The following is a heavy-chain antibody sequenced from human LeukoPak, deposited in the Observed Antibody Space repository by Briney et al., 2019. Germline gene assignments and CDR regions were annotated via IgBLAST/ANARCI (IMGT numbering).Heavy chain of an antibody. CDR1: GGSISSYY. D-gene: IGHD2-15*01. Sequence: SETLSLTCTVSGGSISSYYWSWIRQPPGKGLEWIGYIYYSGSTNYNPSLKSRVTISVDTSKNQFSLKLSSVTAADTAVYYCASGVFRRYCSGGSCYWFDPWGQGTLVTVSS. CDR2: IYYSGST. V-gene: IGHV4-59*01. J-gene: IGHJ5*02. CDR3: ASGVFRRYCSGGSCYWFDP.